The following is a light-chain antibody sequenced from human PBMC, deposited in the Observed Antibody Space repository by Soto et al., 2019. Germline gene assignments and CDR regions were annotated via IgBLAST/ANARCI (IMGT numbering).Light chain of an antibody. V-gene: IGKV3-11*01. Sequence: ETVMTQSPATLSVSTGERATLSCGASQSVSSYLAWYQQKPGQAPRLLIYDASNRATGIPARFSGSGSGTDFTLTISSLEPEDFAVYYCQQRSNWPRTFGQGTKVDIK. CDR1: QSVSSY. CDR3: QQRSNWPRT. CDR2: DAS. J-gene: IGKJ1*01.